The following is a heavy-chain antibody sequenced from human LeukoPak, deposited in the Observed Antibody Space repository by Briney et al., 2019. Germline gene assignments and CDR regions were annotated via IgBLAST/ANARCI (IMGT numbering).Heavy chain of an antibody. CDR2: ISVYNGNT. D-gene: IGHD6-6*01. CDR1: GYTFTSYG. J-gene: IGHJ6*02. CDR3: ARFTTSIAARRNGMDV. V-gene: IGHV1-18*01. Sequence: GASVKVSCKASGYTFTSYGISWVRQAPGQGLEWMGWISVYNGNTNYAQKVQGRVTMTTDTSTSTAYMELRSLRSDDTAVYYCARFTTSIAARRNGMDVWGQGTTVTVSS.